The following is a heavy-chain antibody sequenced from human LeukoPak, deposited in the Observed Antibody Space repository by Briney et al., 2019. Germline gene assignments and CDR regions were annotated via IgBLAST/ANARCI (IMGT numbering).Heavy chain of an antibody. CDR2: SNHSGST. Sequence: SETLSLTCAVYGGSISSYCWCWIRQPPATGMEWIGESNHSGSTNYYPSLKSRVTISVDTSKNQFSLKLSSVPAADTAVYYCASTIFGVGVDYWRQGTLVTVSS. D-gene: IGHD3-3*01. V-gene: IGHV4-34*01. CDR3: ASTIFGVGVDY. J-gene: IGHJ4*02. CDR1: GGSISSYC.